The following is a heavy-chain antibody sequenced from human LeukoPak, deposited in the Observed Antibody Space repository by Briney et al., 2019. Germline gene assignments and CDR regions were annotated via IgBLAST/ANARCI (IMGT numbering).Heavy chain of an antibody. CDR3: ARGMSGYYGMDV. J-gene: IGHJ6*02. V-gene: IGHV3-74*01. CDR2: IKSDGSN. CDR1: EFTFSSYW. Sequence: GGSLRLSCAASEFTFSSYWMHWVRQAPGKGLVWVSRIKSDGSNYYADSVKGRFTIFRDNAKNTLYLQMNSLRAEDTAVYYCARGMSGYYGMDVWGQGTTVTVSS.